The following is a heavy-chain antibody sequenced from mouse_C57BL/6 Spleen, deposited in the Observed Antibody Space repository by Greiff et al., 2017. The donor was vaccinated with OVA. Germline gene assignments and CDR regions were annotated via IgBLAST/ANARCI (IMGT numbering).Heavy chain of an antibody. CDR3: AREEVTGTHYFDY. V-gene: IGHV1-66*01. J-gene: IGHJ2*01. D-gene: IGHD4-1*01. CDR1: GYSFTSYY. CDR2: IYPGSGNT. Sequence: VQLQESGPELVKPGASVKISCKASGYSFTSYYIHWVKQRPGQGLEWIGWIYPGSGNTQYNEKFKGKATLTADTSSSTAYMQLSSLTSEDSAVYYCAREEVTGTHYFDYWGQGTTLTVSS.